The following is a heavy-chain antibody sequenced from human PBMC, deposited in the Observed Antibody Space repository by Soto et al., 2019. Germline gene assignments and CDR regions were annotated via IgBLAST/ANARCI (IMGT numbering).Heavy chain of an antibody. CDR3: TKDRWSGACFPRHFDY. Sequence: GGSLRLSCAASGFTFSNAWMSWVRQAPGKGLEWVGRIKSKTDGGTTDYAAPVKGRFTISRDDSKNTLYLQMNSLKTEDTAVYYCTKDRWSGACFPRHFDYWGQGTLVTVSS. CDR2: IKSKTDGGTT. CDR1: GFTFSNAW. J-gene: IGHJ4*02. D-gene: IGHD3-10*01. V-gene: IGHV3-15*01.